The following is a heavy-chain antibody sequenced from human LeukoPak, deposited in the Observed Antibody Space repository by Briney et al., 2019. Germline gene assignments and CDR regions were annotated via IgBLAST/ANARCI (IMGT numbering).Heavy chain of an antibody. CDR1: GASISSGSYY. V-gene: IGHV4-30-4*07. Sequence: SETLSLTCTVSGASISSGSYYWSWIRQPPGKGLEWIGYIYYSGSTYYNPSLKSRVTISVDTSKNQFSLKLSSVTAADTAVYYCARVAENWFDPWGQGTLVTVSS. CDR2: IYYSGST. CDR3: ARVAENWFDP. J-gene: IGHJ5*02.